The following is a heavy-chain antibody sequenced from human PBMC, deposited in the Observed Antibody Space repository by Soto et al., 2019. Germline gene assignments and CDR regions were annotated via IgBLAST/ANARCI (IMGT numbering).Heavy chain of an antibody. D-gene: IGHD2-15*01. V-gene: IGHV1-46*01. Sequence: QVQLEQSGAEVKKPGASVKVSCKASGYIFTAYSMHWVRRAPGQGLPWMGVVNPSGGSTNYAQKFQGRITLTRDTSRNTFFMDLSSLTSEDTAVYYCAREENCSDGICYSEYFQRWGHGTLVTVSS. J-gene: IGHJ1*01. CDR3: AREENCSDGICYSEYFQR. CDR1: GYIFTAYS. CDR2: VNPSGGST.